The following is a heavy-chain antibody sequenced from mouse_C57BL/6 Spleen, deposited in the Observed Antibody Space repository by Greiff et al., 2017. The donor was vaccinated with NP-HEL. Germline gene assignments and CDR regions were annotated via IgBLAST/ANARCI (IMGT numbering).Heavy chain of an antibody. CDR2: INTSSGYT. V-gene: IGHV1-7*01. D-gene: IGHD1-1*01. Sequence: QVQLQQSGAELAKPGASVKLSCKASGYTFTSYWMHWVNQRPGQGLEWIGYINTSSGYTKYNQKFKDKATLTADKSSSTAYMQLSSLTYEDSAVYYCARGPYYYGSGPYFDVWGTGTTVTVSS. CDR3: ARGPYYYGSGPYFDV. CDR1: GYTFTSYW. J-gene: IGHJ1*03.